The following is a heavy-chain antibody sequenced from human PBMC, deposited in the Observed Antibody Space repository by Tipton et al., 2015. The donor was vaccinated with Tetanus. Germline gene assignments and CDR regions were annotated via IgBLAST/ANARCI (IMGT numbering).Heavy chain of an antibody. J-gene: IGHJ4*02. D-gene: IGHD5-24*01. Sequence: GLVKPSETLSLTCTVSGGSISGYFWTWIRQPPGKGLECIGYVFYTGITNYNPPFESRVTMSVDTSKNQFSLNLSSVTAADTAVYYCARGDGSTLHYWGQGTLVTVSS. CDR1: GGSISGYF. CDR3: ARGDGSTLHY. CDR2: VFYTGIT. V-gene: IGHV4-59*01.